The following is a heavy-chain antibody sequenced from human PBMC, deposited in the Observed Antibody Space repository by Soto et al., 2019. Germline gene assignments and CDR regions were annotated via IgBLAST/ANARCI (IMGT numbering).Heavy chain of an antibody. CDR2: IIPIFGTA. CDR3: ARRRDRGYSYALDY. J-gene: IGHJ4*02. D-gene: IGHD5-18*01. CDR1: GGTFSSYA. Sequence: QVQLVPSGAEVKKPGSSVKVSCKASGGTFSSYAISWVRQAPGQGLEWMGGIIPIFGTANYAQKFQGRVTITADESTSTAYMELSSLRSEDTAVYYCARRRDRGYSYALDYWGQGTLVTVSS. V-gene: IGHV1-69*01.